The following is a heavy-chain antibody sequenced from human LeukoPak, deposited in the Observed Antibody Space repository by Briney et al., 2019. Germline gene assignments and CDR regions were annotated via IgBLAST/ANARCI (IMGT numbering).Heavy chain of an antibody. J-gene: IGHJ6*03. CDR2: ISAYNGNT. CDR1: GYTFTSYG. Sequence: ASVKVSCKASGYTFTSYGISWVRQAPGQGLEWMGWISAYNGNTNYAQKLQGRVTMTTDTSTSTAYMELRSLRSDDTAVYYCARDSPREQQLGLYYYYYYMDVWGKGTTVTVSS. D-gene: IGHD6-13*01. V-gene: IGHV1-18*01. CDR3: ARDSPREQQLGLYYYYYYMDV.